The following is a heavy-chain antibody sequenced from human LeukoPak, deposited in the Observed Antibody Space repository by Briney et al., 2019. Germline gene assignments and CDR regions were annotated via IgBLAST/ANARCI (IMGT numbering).Heavy chain of an antibody. CDR2: ISGSGGSI. CDR1: GFTFSSYA. D-gene: IGHD4-17*01. Sequence: GGSLRLSCAASGFTFSSYAMSWVRQAPGKGLEWVSAISGSGGSIYYADSVKGRFTIPRDNSKNTLYLQMNSLRAEDTAVYYCAIDYGDYDNYFDYWGQGTLVTVSS. V-gene: IGHV3-23*01. J-gene: IGHJ4*02. CDR3: AIDYGDYDNYFDY.